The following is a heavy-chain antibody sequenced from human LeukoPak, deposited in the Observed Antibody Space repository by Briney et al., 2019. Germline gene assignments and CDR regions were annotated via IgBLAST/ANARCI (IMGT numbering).Heavy chain of an antibody. CDR2: SWYDGSHK. J-gene: IGHJ4*02. D-gene: IGHD2-21*02. CDR1: GFTFSSYG. V-gene: IGHV3-33*01. CDR3: ARDLGGCGDRFCSYYFDH. Sequence: PGGSLRLSCGASGFTFSSYGMNWVRQAPGKGLEWVAVSWYDGSHKYYADSAKGRFTISRDNSKNTVSLQMDSLRVEDTALYYCARDLGGCGDRFCSYYFDHWGQGIQVTVSS.